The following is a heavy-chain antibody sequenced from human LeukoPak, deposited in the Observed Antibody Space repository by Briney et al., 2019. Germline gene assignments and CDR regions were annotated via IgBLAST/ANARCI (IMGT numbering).Heavy chain of an antibody. Sequence: SETLSLTCTVSGGSISSYYWSWIRQPAGKRLEWIGRIYTSGSTNYNPSLKSRVTMSVDTSKNQFSLKLSSVTAADTAVYYCARDRQKYYGSGSYSKGWFDPWGQGTLVTVSS. CDR2: IYTSGST. CDR1: GGSISSYY. V-gene: IGHV4-4*07. D-gene: IGHD3-10*01. J-gene: IGHJ5*02. CDR3: ARDRQKYYGSGSYSKGWFDP.